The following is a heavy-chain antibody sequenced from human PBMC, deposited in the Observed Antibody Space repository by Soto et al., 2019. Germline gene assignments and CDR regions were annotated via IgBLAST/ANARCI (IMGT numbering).Heavy chain of an antibody. CDR1: AGSISSYY. D-gene: IGHD3-10*01. CDR2: IYNSGST. Sequence: QVQLQESGPGLVKASETLSFTCTVSAGSISSYYWGWIRQSPGKGLEWIGYIYNSGSTNYNPSLKSRLTMSVDTSKNQFSLKLSSVTAADTAVYYCARIIRTLAWDGVDVWGQGTRVTV. J-gene: IGHJ6*02. CDR3: ARIIRTLAWDGVDV. V-gene: IGHV4-59*01.